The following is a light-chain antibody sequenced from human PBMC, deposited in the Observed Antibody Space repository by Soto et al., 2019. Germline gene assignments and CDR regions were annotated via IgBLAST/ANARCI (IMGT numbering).Light chain of an antibody. J-gene: IGKJ2*01. Sequence: IQMTQSPSTLSSSVGDTVTITCRASQGVGDWVAWYQQKPGKAPKVLIYKAASLESGVPGRFSGSGYGTEFSLTSGSLQPDDIATYYCQQYDAFSTFGQGTKVEIK. CDR1: QGVGDW. V-gene: IGKV1-5*03. CDR2: KAA. CDR3: QQYDAFST.